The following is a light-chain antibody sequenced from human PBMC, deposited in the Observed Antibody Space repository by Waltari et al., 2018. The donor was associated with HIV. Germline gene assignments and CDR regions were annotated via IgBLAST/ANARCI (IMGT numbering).Light chain of an antibody. Sequence: QSVLTQPPSASGTPEQSVTISCSGSTSNIGRNTVSWFQQFPGPAPKVCSYGKNQRPSWVPDRFAGSKSGTSASLAISGLQSEDEADYYCASWDDSLNGPVFGGGTKLTVV. CDR2: GKN. V-gene: IGLV1-44*01. J-gene: IGLJ2*01. CDR3: ASWDDSLNGPV. CDR1: TSNIGRNT.